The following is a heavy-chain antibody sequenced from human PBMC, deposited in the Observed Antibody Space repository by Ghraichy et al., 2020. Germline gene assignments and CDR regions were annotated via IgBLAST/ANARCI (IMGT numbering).Heavy chain of an antibody. Sequence: SVKVSCKASGGTFSSYAISWVRQAPGQGLEWMGRIIPILGIANYAQKFQGRVTITADKSTSTAYMELSSLRSEATAVYYCASMAGAMVRGLGMDVWGQGTTVTVSS. D-gene: IGHD3-10*01. V-gene: IGHV1-69*04. J-gene: IGHJ6*02. CDR1: GGTFSSYA. CDR2: IIPILGIA. CDR3: ASMAGAMVRGLGMDV.